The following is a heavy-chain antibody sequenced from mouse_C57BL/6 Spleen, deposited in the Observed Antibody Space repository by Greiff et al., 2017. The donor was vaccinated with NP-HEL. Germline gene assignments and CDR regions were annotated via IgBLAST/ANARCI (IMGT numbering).Heavy chain of an antibody. J-gene: IGHJ2*01. Sequence: VQLQQPGAELVMPGASVKLSCKASGYTFTSYWMHWVKQRPGQGLEWIGEIDPSDSYTNYNQKFKGKSTLTVDKSSSTAYMQLSSLTSEDSAVYYCARLSNYPHDFDYWGQGTTLTVSS. CDR3: ARLSNYPHDFDY. CDR2: IDPSDSYT. CDR1: GYTFTSYW. V-gene: IGHV1-69*01. D-gene: IGHD2-5*01.